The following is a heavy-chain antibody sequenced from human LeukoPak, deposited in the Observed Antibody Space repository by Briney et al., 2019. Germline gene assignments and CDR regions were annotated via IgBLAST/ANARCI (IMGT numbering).Heavy chain of an antibody. CDR1: GFTFSSYE. V-gene: IGHV3-48*03. CDR2: VSSGSTI. J-gene: IGHJ4*02. D-gene: IGHD1-7*01. Sequence: GGSLRLSCAASGFTFSSYEMNWVRQAPGKGLEWVSYVSSGSTIYYADSVKGRFTISRDNAKNSLNLQMNSLRAEDTAVYYCARDRLFGNLPDYWGQGTLVTVSS. CDR3: ARDRLFGNLPDY.